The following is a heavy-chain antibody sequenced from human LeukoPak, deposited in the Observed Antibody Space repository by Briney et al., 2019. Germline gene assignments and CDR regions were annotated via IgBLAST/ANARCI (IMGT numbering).Heavy chain of an antibody. CDR2: ITPNSGDT. Sequence: GSVKVSCKASGYTFTAYYMHWVRQAPGQGLEWVGWITPNSGDTNYAQKFQGRVTMTRDTSISTAYMHLSRLRSADTAVYYCARSPHILTGENFDYWGQGTLLTVSS. CDR3: ARSPHILTGENFDY. V-gene: IGHV1-2*02. CDR1: GYTFTAYY. D-gene: IGHD3-9*01. J-gene: IGHJ4*02.